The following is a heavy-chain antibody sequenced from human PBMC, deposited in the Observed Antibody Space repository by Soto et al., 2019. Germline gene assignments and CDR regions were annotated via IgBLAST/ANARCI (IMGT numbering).Heavy chain of an antibody. CDR3: ARGLYYYDSSGYPFDP. J-gene: IGHJ5*02. D-gene: IGHD3-22*01. V-gene: IGHV4-31*03. Sequence: PSETLSLTCTVSGGSISSGGYYWSWIRQHPGKGLEWIGYIFYSGSTYYNPSLKSRVTISVDTSKNQFSLKLSSVTAADTAVYYCARGLYYYDSSGYPFDPWGQGTLVTVSS. CDR1: GGSISSGGYY. CDR2: IFYSGST.